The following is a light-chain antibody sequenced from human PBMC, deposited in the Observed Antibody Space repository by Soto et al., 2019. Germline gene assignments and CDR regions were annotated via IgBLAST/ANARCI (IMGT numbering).Light chain of an antibody. CDR3: QKYNSAPLT. CDR2: AAS. V-gene: IGKV1-27*01. Sequence: DIQMTQSPSSLSASVGDRVTITCRASQGISNYLAWYQQKPGKVPKLLIYAASTLQSGVPSRFSGSGSGTDFPRTISSLQPEDVATYYCQKYNSAPLTFGPGTKVDIK. J-gene: IGKJ3*01. CDR1: QGISNY.